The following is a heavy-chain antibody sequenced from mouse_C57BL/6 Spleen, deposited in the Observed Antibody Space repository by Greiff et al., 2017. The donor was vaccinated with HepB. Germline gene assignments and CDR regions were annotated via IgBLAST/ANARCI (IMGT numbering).Heavy chain of an antibody. CDR3: ARRGHYYSTPFAY. CDR1: GYTFTDYN. D-gene: IGHD1-1*01. CDR2: INPNNGGT. V-gene: IGHV1-18*01. J-gene: IGHJ3*01. Sequence: EVQLQQSGPELVKPGASVKIPCKASGYTFTDYNMDWVKQSHGKSLEWIGDINPNNGGTIYNQKFKGKATLTVDKSSSTAYMELRSLTSEDTAVYYCARRGHYYSTPFAYWGQGTLVTVSA.